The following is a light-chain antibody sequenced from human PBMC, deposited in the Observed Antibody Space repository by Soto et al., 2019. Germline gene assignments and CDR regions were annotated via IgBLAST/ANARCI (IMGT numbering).Light chain of an antibody. V-gene: IGLV1-40*01. CDR2: GNN. CDR3: QSYDSSLSGYV. J-gene: IGLJ1*01. CDR1: SSNTGAGYD. Sequence: QPVLTQPPSVSGAPGQRVTFSCTGSSSNTGAGYDVHWYQQLPGTAPKLLIYGNNKRPSGVPDRFSGSKSGTSASLAITGLQAEDEADYYCQSYDSSLSGYVFGTGTKLTVL.